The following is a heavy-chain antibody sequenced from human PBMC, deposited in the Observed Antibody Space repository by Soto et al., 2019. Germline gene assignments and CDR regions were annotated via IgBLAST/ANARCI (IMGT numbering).Heavy chain of an antibody. V-gene: IGHV4-34*01. CDR3: ARVRLDQPEHYFDY. CDR1: GGSFSGYY. CDR2: INHSGST. J-gene: IGHJ4*02. Sequence: QVQLQQWGAGLLKPSETLSLTCAVYGGSFSGYYWSWIRQPPGKGLEWIGEINHSGSTNYNPSLKSRVTISVDTSKNQFPLKLSSVTAADTAVYYWARVRLDQPEHYFDYWGQGTLVTVSS.